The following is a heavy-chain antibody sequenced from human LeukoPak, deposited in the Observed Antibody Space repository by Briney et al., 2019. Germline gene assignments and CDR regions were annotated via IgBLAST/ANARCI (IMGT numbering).Heavy chain of an antibody. CDR1: GYTFTSYD. Sequence: ASVKVSCKASGYTFTSYDINWVRQATGQGLEWMGWMNPNSGNTGYAQKFQGRVTMTRNTSISTAYMELRSLTSDDTAVYYCARAGKGDILTGYYFFDYWGQGTLVTVSS. CDR2: MNPNSGNT. CDR3: ARAGKGDILTGYYFFDY. J-gene: IGHJ4*02. D-gene: IGHD3-9*01. V-gene: IGHV1-8*01.